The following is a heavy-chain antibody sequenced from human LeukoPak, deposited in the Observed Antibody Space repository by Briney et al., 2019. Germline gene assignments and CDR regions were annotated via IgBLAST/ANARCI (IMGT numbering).Heavy chain of an antibody. J-gene: IGHJ4*02. V-gene: IGHV3-21*04. CDR1: GFTLSTYS. CDR3: ARDLRGQQLVPGY. D-gene: IGHD6-13*01. CDR2: ISSSSSYI. Sequence: PGGSLRLSCAASGFTLSTYSINWVRQAPGKGLEWVSSISSSSSYIYYADSVKGRFTISRDNAKNSLYLQMNSLRAEDTAVYYCARDLRGQQLVPGYWGQGTLVTVSS.